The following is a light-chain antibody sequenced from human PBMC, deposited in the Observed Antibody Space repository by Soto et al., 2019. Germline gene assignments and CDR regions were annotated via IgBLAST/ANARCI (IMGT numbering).Light chain of an antibody. CDR2: RNS. CDR3: ADWDASLRVV. J-gene: IGLJ2*01. CDR1: TSNIGNNY. V-gene: IGLV1-47*01. Sequence: QSVLTQPPSASGTPGQSITIACSGSTSNIGNNYVYWYQHLPRTAPKLLIYRNSHRPSGVPDRFSGSKSGTSASLAISGIRSDHDSDYFCADWDASLRVVFGGVTKLTV.